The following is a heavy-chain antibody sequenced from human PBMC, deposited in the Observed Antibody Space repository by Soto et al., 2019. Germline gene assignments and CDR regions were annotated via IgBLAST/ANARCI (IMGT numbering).Heavy chain of an antibody. J-gene: IGHJ3*02. V-gene: IGHV3-30*03. Sequence: QVQLVESGGGVVQPGRSLRLSCAASGFTFSSYGMHWVRQAPGKGLEWVAVISYDGSNKYYADSVKGRFTISRDNSKNTLYLLMNSLRAEDTAVYYCATLGSGYIDAFDIWAQGTMVTVSS. CDR3: ATLGSGYIDAFDI. CDR2: ISYDGSNK. D-gene: IGHD5-18*01. CDR1: GFTFSSYG.